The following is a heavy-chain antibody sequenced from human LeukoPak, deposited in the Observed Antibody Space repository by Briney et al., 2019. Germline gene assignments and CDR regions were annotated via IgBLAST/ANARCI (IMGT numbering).Heavy chain of an antibody. CDR1: GLTFSKST. Sequence: PGGSLRLSCAASGLTFSKSTLTWVRQAPGKGLEWVSTITDVGDIFYTYSVRGRSTISRDNSKNTLYLQMNSLRAEDTAVYYCARDRDPTGYYYFDYWGQGTLVTVSS. CDR3: ARDRDPTGYYYFDY. D-gene: IGHD3-9*01. J-gene: IGHJ4*02. CDR2: ITDVGDI. V-gene: IGHV3-23*01.